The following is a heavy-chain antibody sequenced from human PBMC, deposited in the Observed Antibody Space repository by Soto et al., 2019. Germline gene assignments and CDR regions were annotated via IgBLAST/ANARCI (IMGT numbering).Heavy chain of an antibody. CDR2: ISSSSATI. CDR3: ARVSGGVVIAMTHFDY. D-gene: IGHD3-3*01. V-gene: IGHV3-48*02. Sequence: EVQLLESGGGVVQPGGSLRLSCEASGFGFSTYTMTWVRQAPGKGLEWVSYISSSSATIHYADSVKGRFTISRDNAENSLYLQMSGLRDEDTAVYYCARVSGGVVIAMTHFDYWGQGTLVTVSS. J-gene: IGHJ4*02. CDR1: GFGFSTYT.